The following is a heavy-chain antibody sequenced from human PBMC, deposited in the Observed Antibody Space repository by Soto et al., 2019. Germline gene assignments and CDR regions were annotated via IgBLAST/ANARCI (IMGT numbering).Heavy chain of an antibody. CDR1: GFTLSTYT. CDR2: ITSSSLTI. J-gene: IGHJ6*02. CDR3: ARDSEAVTGYYGMDV. Sequence: EVQLVESGGGLVQPGGSLRLSCAASGFTLSTYTMNWVRQAPGKGLEWVAYITSSSLTIYYADSVKGRFTVSRDNAKKSVFLQMNSLRAEDTAVYYCARDSEAVTGYYGMDVWGQGTTVTVSS. D-gene: IGHD2-15*01. V-gene: IGHV3-48*01.